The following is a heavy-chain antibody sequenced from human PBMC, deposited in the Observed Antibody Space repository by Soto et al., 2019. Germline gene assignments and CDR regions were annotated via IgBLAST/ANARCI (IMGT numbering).Heavy chain of an antibody. D-gene: IGHD2-15*01. J-gene: IGHJ4*02. V-gene: IGHV4-59*01. CDR1: GGSISNYY. Sequence: QVQLQESGPGLVKPSETLSLTCTVSGGSISNYYCSWIRQPPGKGLEWIGYIYYSGSTSYNPSLKSRVTISVDTSKNQFSLKLSSVTAADTAVYYCARAGAATLSDYWGPGTLVTVSS. CDR3: ARAGAATLSDY. CDR2: IYYSGST.